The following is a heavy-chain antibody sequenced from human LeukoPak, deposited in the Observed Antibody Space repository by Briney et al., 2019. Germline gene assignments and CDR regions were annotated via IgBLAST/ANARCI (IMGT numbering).Heavy chain of an antibody. CDR1: GGTLSTYS. D-gene: IGHD4-23*01. V-gene: IGHV1-69*13. CDR3: ARGNSRWSTPSSSYYYRMDV. Sequence: ASVTVSCKASGGTLSTYSISWVRQAPGQGLEWMGGIIPIFNTKNYAQRFQDRVILTADESTSTAYMELSSLRSEDTAVYYCARGNSRWSTPSSSYYYRMDVWGQGTTVAVSS. CDR2: IIPIFNTK. J-gene: IGHJ6*02.